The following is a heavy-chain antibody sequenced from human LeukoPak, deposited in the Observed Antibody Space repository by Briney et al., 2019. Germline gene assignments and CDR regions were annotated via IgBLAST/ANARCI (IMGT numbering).Heavy chain of an antibody. CDR1: GFTFSSYG. V-gene: IGHV3-30*03. CDR2: ISYDGSNK. J-gene: IGHJ4*02. CDR3: AIPAVWFGELGVDY. D-gene: IGHD3-10*01. Sequence: GGSLRLSCAASGFTFSSYGMHWVRQAPGKGLEWVAVISYDGSNKYYADSVKGRFTISRDNSKNTLYLQMYSLRAEDTAVYYCAIPAVWFGELGVDYWGQGTLVTVSS.